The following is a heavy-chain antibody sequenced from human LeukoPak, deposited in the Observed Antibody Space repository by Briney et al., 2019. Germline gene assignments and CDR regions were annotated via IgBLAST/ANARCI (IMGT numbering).Heavy chain of an antibody. CDR1: GFTVSSNY. CDR2: IFSGGTT. V-gene: IGHV3-66*01. D-gene: IGHD3-9*01. J-gene: IGHJ1*01. CDR3: GYFDPPTGY. Sequence: GGSLRLSCAASGFTVSSNYMSWVRQAPGMGLEWVSVIFSGGTTYFADSVKGRFTISRDNSKNTLYLQVNSLRAEDTAVYYCGYFDPPTGYWGQGTLVTVSS.